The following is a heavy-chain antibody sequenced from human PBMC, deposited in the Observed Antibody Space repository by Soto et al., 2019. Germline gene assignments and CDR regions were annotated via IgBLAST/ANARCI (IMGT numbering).Heavy chain of an antibody. CDR2: IGPESCAT. CDR1: GYAXTRHY. J-gene: IGHJ4*02. V-gene: IGHV1-2*02. Sequence: SXKVSLKASGYAXTRHYSDLVRQAPEQGPAWIGEIGPESCATRYAQKFQGRVTMTRYISITTVYMELNNLSPDDTAVYYCGRGRSGQIVFFYWGQGTPGTVSS. CDR3: GRGRSGQIVFFY. D-gene: IGHD6-19*01.